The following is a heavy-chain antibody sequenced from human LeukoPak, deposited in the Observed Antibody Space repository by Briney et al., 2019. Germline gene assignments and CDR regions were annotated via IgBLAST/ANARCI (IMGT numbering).Heavy chain of an antibody. V-gene: IGHV3-30*04. Sequence: GGSLRLSCAASGFTFSSYAMHWVRQAPGKGLEWVAVISYDGSNKYYADSVKGRFTISRDNSKNTLYLQMNSLRAEDTAVYYCARETLRYFGWWYYYGMDVWGQGTTVTVSS. CDR2: ISYDGSNK. CDR1: GFTFSSYA. J-gene: IGHJ6*02. CDR3: ARETLRYFGWWYYYGMDV. D-gene: IGHD3-9*01.